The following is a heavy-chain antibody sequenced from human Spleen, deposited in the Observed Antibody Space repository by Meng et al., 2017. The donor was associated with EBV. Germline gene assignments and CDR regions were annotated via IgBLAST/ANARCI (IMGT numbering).Heavy chain of an antibody. CDR1: GFIFRNDA. Sequence: VLRLGLGGGLVQPGGSLSLSCAAAGFIFRNDAMSWVRQPPGKGLEWVSTISGSGAASYYADSVRGRFTLSRDNSKNMLYLQMNSLRAEDTAVYYCATRVLLVSWGQGTLVTVSS. V-gene: IGHV3-23*01. J-gene: IGHJ5*02. CDR3: ATRVLLVS. CDR2: ISGSGAAS. D-gene: IGHD3-3*01.